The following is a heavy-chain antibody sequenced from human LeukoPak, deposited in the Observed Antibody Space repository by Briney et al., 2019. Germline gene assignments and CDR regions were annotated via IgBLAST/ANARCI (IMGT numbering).Heavy chain of an antibody. CDR1: GFTFSSYG. CDR2: IWYDGSNK. CDR3: ARERATTDYYYGMDV. Sequence: GRSLRLSCAASGFTFSSYGMHWVRQAPGKGLEWVAVIWYDGSNKYYADSVKGRFTISRDNSKSTLYLQMNSLRAEDTAVYYCARERATTDYYYGMDVWGQGTTVTVSS. D-gene: IGHD1-26*01. J-gene: IGHJ6*02. V-gene: IGHV3-33*01.